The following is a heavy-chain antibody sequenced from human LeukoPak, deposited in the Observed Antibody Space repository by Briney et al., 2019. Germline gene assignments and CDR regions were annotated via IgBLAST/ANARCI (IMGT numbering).Heavy chain of an antibody. J-gene: IGHJ4*02. CDR1: GYSFTSYW. CDR3: ARLREGATPLPVDY. Sequence: NLGESLKISCKGSGYSFTSYWIGWVRQMPGKGLGWMGIIYPGDSDTRYSPSFQGQVTISADKSISTAYLQWSSLKASDTAMYYCARLREGATPLPVDYWGQGTLVTVSS. D-gene: IGHD1-26*01. V-gene: IGHV5-51*01. CDR2: IYPGDSDT.